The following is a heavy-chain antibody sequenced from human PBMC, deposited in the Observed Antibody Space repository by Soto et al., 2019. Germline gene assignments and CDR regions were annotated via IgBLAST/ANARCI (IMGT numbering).Heavy chain of an antibody. CDR1: GGSVSSDSYN. V-gene: IGHV4-30-4*01. J-gene: IGHJ5*02. Sequence: PSETLSLTCSVSGGSVSSDSYNWSWLRQPPGKGLEWVGYISNSGTTNYNPSLKSRLTVSLDTSMNQFSLKLSSVTAADTAVYYCARAFSSYLRRFDPWGQGTLVTVSS. CDR3: ARAFSSYLRRFDP. CDR2: ISNSGTT. D-gene: IGHD6-6*01.